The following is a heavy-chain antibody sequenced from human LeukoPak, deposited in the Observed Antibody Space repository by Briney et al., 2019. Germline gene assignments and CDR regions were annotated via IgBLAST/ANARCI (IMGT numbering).Heavy chain of an antibody. J-gene: IGHJ3*02. D-gene: IGHD3-22*01. CDR3: AREGSLYYYDSSGYRVGDAFDI. CDR2: MNPNSGNT. V-gene: IGHV1-8*01. CDR1: GYTFTSYD. Sequence: GASVKVSCKASGYTFTSYDINWVRQATGQGLEWMGWMNPNSGNTGYAQKFQGRVTMTRNTSISTAYMELSSLRSEDTAVYYCAREGSLYYYDSSGYRVGDAFDIWDQGTMVTVSS.